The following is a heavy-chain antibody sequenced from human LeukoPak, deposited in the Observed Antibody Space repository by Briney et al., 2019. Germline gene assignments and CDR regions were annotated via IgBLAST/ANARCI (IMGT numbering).Heavy chain of an antibody. CDR3: ARDGGYNYGMDV. V-gene: IGHV3-21*01. CDR2: ISSSSSYI. D-gene: IGHD2-2*02. CDR1: RFTFSSYS. J-gene: IGHJ6*02. Sequence: GGSLRLSCAASRFTFSSYSMNWVRQAPGKGLEWVSSISSSSSYIYYADSVKGRFTITRDNAKNSLYLQMNSLRAEDTAVYYCARDGGYNYGMDVWGQGTTVTVSS.